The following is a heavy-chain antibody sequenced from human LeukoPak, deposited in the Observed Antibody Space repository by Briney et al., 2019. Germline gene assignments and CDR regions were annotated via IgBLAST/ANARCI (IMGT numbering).Heavy chain of an antibody. Sequence: SETLSLTCTVSGGSISSGDYYWSWIRQPPGKGLEWIGYIYYSGSTYYNPSLKSRVTISVDTSKNQFSLKLSSVTAADTAVYYCARGQRIAARRYFDYWGQGTLVTVSS. CDR3: ARGQRIAARRYFDY. J-gene: IGHJ4*02. D-gene: IGHD6-6*01. CDR1: GGSISSGDYY. V-gene: IGHV4-30-4*01. CDR2: IYYSGST.